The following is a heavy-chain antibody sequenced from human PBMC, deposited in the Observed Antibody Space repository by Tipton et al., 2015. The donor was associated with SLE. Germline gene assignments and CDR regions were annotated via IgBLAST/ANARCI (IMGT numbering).Heavy chain of an antibody. CDR3: AYLRPGGGWSRDYYYYGMDV. CDR1: GFTFSSYG. V-gene: IGHV3-33*08. D-gene: IGHD6-19*01. J-gene: IGHJ6*02. CDR2: IWYDGSNK. Sequence: SLRLSCAASGFTFSSYGMHWVRQAPGKGLERVAVIWYDGSNKYYADSVKGRFTISRDNSKNTLYLQMNSLRAEDTAVYYCAYLRPGGGWSRDYYYYGMDVWGQGTTVTVSS.